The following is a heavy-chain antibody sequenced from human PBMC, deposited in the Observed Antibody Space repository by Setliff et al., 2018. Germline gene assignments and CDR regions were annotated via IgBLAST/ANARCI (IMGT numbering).Heavy chain of an antibody. CDR3: ARDRVVVLAGRRGFYFDY. CDR1: TGSVNFYF. CDR2: LYTSGDT. D-gene: IGHD2-15*01. Sequence: SETLSLTCNVSTGSVNFYFWNWIRQPAGRRLEWIGRLYTSGDTKYNPSLKSRVSMSLDTSKNQFSLKLSSVTAADTAVYYCARDRVVVLAGRRGFYFDYWGQGTLVTVSS. J-gene: IGHJ4*02. V-gene: IGHV4-4*07.